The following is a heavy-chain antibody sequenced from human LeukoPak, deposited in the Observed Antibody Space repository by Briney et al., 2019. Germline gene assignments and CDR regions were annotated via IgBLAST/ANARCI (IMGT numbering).Heavy chain of an antibody. Sequence: ASVKVSCKASGYTFTSYDINWVRQATGQGLEWMGWMNPNSGNTGYAQKFQGRVTMTRDTSISTAYMELSRLRSDDTAVYYCARPGPPYNWFDPWGQGTLVTVSS. J-gene: IGHJ5*02. CDR3: ARPGPPYNWFDP. CDR1: GYTFTSYD. V-gene: IGHV1-8*01. CDR2: MNPNSGNT.